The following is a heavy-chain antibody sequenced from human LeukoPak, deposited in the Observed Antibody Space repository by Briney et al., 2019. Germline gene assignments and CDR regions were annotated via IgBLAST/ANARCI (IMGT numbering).Heavy chain of an antibody. CDR2: IYSGGST. CDR1: GFTVSSNC. J-gene: IGHJ3*02. Sequence: GGSLRRSCAAAGFTVSSNCMTWVHQAPGKGLEWVSLIYSGGSTSYADSVRGRFTISRDNSKNTLYLQMNSQRAEDTAVYYCARIETVADAFDIWGQGTLVTVSS. CDR3: ARIETVADAFDI. V-gene: IGHV3-66*01. D-gene: IGHD1-1*01.